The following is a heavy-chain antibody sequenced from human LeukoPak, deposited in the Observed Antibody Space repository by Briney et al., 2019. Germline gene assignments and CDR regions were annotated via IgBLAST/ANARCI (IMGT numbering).Heavy chain of an antibody. CDR2: ISGSGGST. J-gene: IGHJ4*02. D-gene: IGHD5-18*01. V-gene: IGHV3-23*01. Sequence: GGSLRLSCAASGFTFSSYAMSWVRQAPGKGLEWVSAISGSGGSTYYADSVKGRFTISRDNSKNTLYLQMNSLRAEDTAVYYCAQQWAMDTAMHHGYWGQGTLVTVSS. CDR3: AQQWAMDTAMHHGY. CDR1: GFTFSSYA.